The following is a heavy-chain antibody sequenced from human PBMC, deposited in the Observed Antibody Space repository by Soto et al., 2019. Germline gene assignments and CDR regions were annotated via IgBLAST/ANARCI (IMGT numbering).Heavy chain of an antibody. CDR1: GFSFFSYA. CDR3: ATIDMGWLAH. D-gene: IGHD3-3*01. J-gene: IGHJ4*02. CDR2: ISGSGGHT. Sequence: PGGSLRLSCTASGFSFFSYAMSWVRQAPGKGLEWASTISGSGGHTYYADSVKGLIVVSRNNDKNTVYLHKSRLTGDAAADYFGATIDMGWLAHWGKGPQVPVSS. V-gene: IGHV3-23*01.